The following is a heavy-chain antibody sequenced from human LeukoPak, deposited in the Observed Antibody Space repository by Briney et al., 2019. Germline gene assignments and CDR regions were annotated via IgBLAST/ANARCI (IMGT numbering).Heavy chain of an antibody. CDR3: ARPTRGLWFGGTYGMDV. D-gene: IGHD3-10*01. CDR1: GGSISSSSYY. CDR2: IYYSGST. Sequence: SETLSLTCTVSGGSISSSSYYWGWIRQPPGKGLEWIGSIYYSGSTYYNPSLKSRVTISVDTSKNQFSLKLSSVTAADTAVYYCARPTRGLWFGGTYGMDVWGQGTTVTVSS. J-gene: IGHJ6*02. V-gene: IGHV4-39*07.